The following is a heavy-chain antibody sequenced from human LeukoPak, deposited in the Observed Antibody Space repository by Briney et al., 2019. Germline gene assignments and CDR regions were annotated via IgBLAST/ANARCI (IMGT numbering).Heavy chain of an antibody. J-gene: IGHJ4*02. CDR1: GFTFSSYA. CDR3: ARVGFGESPFDY. CDR2: ISYDGSNK. V-gene: IGHV3-30*01. Sequence: GRSLRLSCAASGFTFSSYAMHCVRQAPGKGREWVAVISYDGSNKYYADSVKGRFTISRDNSKNTLYLQMNSLRAEDTAVYYCARVGFGESPFDYWGQGTLVTVSS. D-gene: IGHD3-10*01.